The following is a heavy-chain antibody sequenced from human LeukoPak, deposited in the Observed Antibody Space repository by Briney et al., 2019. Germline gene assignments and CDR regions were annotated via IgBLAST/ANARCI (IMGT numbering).Heavy chain of an antibody. D-gene: IGHD2-15*01. V-gene: IGHV4-31*03. CDR1: GGSISSGVYY. J-gene: IGHJ6*02. CDR3: ARAKCSGGSCYYYYGMDV. Sequence: SETLSLTCTVSGGSISSGVYYWSWIRQHPGKGPEWIGYIYYSGSTYYNPSLKSRVTISVDTSKNQFSLKLSSVTAADTAVYYCARAKCSGGSCYYYYGMDVWGQGTTVTVSS. CDR2: IYYSGST.